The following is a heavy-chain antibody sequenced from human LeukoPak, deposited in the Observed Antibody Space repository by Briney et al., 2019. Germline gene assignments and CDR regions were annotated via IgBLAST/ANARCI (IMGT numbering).Heavy chain of an antibody. J-gene: IGHJ5*02. D-gene: IGHD6-13*01. CDR2: IGTSSSPI. CDR3: AGDTHSSSWYDH. V-gene: IGHV3-48*01. Sequence: GGSLRLSCAASGFTFSNYIMNWVRQAPGKGLEWISYIGTSSSPIYYADSVKGRFTISRDSSRNALYLQMNSLRVEDSAVYYCAGDTHSSSWYDHWGQGTLVTVSS. CDR1: GFTFSNYI.